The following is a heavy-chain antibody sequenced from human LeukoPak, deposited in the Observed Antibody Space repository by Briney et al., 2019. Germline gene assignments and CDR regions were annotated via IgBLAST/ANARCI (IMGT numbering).Heavy chain of an antibody. CDR3: AKAELGVDTFFDY. J-gene: IGHJ4*02. D-gene: IGHD3-3*01. V-gene: IGHV3-23*01. Sequence: GGSLRLSCAASGFTFSSQTMSWVRQAPGKGLEWVSAISGSGGSTYYADSVKGRFTISRDNSKRTLFLQMNSLRAEDTAFYYCAKAELGVDTFFDYWGQGTLVTVSS. CDR2: ISGSGGST. CDR1: GFTFSSQT.